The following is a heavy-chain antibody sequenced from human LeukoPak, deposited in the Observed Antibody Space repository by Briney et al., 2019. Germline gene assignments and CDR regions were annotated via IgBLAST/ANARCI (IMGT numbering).Heavy chain of an antibody. CDR3: ARGQQWLVVWFDP. CDR1: GGTFSSYA. CDR2: IIPIFGTA. J-gene: IGHJ5*02. Sequence: SLKVSCKASGGTFSSYAISWVRQAPGQGLEWMGGIIPIFGTANYAQKLQGRVTITADESTSTAYMELSSLRSEDTAVYYCARGQQWLVVWFDPWGQGTLVTVSS. D-gene: IGHD6-19*01. V-gene: IGHV1-69*13.